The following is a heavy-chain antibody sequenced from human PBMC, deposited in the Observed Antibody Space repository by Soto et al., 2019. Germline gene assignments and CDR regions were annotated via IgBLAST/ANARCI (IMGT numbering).Heavy chain of an antibody. J-gene: IGHJ3*02. CDR1: GGSISSGDYY. V-gene: IGHV4-30-4*01. CDR3: ARDEAQYYYDSSGYPHHAFDI. CDR2: IYYSGST. D-gene: IGHD3-22*01. Sequence: SETLSLTCTVSGGSISSGDYYWSWIRQPPGEGLECVGYIYYSGSTYYNPSLKSRVTISVDTSNNQFSLKLSSVTAADTAVYYCARDEAQYYYDSSGYPHHAFDIWGQGTMVTVSS.